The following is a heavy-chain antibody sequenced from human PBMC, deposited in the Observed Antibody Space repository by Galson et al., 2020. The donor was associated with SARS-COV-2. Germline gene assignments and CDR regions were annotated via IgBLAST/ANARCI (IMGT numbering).Heavy chain of an antibody. J-gene: IGHJ4*02. D-gene: IGHD1-26*01. Sequence: SETLSLTCGVSGGSLSDYYWTWVRQPPGKGLEWIGEINHSGSANYNRSLTSRVTISIDASNNQFSLNLSSVSAADTAVYYCAGGVGSCDYWGLGTQVTVSS. CDR1: GGSLSDYY. CDR3: AGGVGSCDY. CDR2: INHSGSA. V-gene: IGHV4-34*01.